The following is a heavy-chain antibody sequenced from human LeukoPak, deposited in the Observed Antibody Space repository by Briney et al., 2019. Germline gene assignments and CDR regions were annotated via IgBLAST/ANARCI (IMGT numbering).Heavy chain of an antibody. V-gene: IGHV1-18*01. J-gene: IGHJ5*02. CDR2: ISAYNGNT. D-gene: IGHD3-10*01. CDR1: GYTFTSYG. Sequence: GASVKVSCKASGYTFTSYGISWVRQAPGQGLEWMGWISAYNGNTNYAQKLQGRVTMTTDTSTSTAYMELRSLRSDDTAVYYCARGDLVRGVIITENWFDPWGQGTLVTVSS. CDR3: ARGDLVRGVIITENWFDP.